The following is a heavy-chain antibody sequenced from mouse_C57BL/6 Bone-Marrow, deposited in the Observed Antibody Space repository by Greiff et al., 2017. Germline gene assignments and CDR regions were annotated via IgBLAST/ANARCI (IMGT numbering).Heavy chain of an antibody. Sequence: QVQLQQPGAELVKPGASVKMSCKASGYTFTSYWITWVKQRPGQGLEWIGDIYPTSGRTNYNEKFKSKAILTVDTSSTTAYMQLSILTSEDSAVFCCARSGPLGRSFDYWGQGTTLTVSS. CDR2: IYPTSGRT. CDR1: GYTFTSYW. V-gene: IGHV1-55*01. J-gene: IGHJ2*01. D-gene: IGHD4-1*01. CDR3: ARSGPLGRSFDY.